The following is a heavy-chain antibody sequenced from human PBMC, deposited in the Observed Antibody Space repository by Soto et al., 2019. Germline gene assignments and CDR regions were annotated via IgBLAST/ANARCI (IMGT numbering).Heavy chain of an antibody. J-gene: IGHJ6*02. V-gene: IGHV3-48*03. CDR3: ASSSGSPDDYYYGMDV. Sequence: VGSLRLSCAASGFTFSSYEMNWVRQAPGKGLEWVSYISSSGSTIYYADSVKGRFTISRDNAKNSLYLQMNSLRAEDTAVYYCASSSGSPDDYYYGMDVWGQGTTVTVSS. CDR1: GFTFSSYE. CDR2: ISSSGSTI.